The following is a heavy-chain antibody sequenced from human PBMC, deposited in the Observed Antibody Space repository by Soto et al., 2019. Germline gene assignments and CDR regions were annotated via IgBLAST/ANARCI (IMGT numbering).Heavy chain of an antibody. CDR2: ISGSGRYT. D-gene: IGHD6-13*01. CDR1: GFTFDSCV. J-gene: IGHJ6*02. V-gene: IGHV3-23*04. CDR3: AKDPPSERMQPDYGMDV. Sequence: DVQLVESGGDLVQPGGSLRLSCAASGFTFDSCVMSWVRQAPGKGLEWLSLISGSGRYTDYADSVKGRFTISRDNSKNTLYLQMNSLRVDDTAVYYCAKDPPSERMQPDYGMDVWGQGTTVTVSS.